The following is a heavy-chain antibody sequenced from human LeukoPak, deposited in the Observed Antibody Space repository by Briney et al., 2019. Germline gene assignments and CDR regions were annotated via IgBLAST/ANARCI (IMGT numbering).Heavy chain of an antibody. D-gene: IGHD1-26*01. CDR3: ARVTADLGRSLDS. CDR2: IYTSGIT. Sequence: SETLSLTCTVPGGSISSYFWSWIRQPAGKGLEWIGRIYTSGITNSNPSLKSRVTMSLDTSKNQFYLNLTSVTAADTAVYFCARVTADLGRSLDSWGHGTLVTVSS. CDR1: GGSISSYF. J-gene: IGHJ4*01. V-gene: IGHV4-4*07.